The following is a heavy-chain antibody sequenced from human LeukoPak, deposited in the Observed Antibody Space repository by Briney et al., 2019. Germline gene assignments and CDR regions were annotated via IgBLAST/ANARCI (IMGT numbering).Heavy chain of an antibody. D-gene: IGHD1-1*01. CDR3: AKDGGTRGPQYYFDY. CDR2: ISYDGSNK. V-gene: IGHV3-30*18. J-gene: IGHJ4*02. CDR1: GFTFSSYG. Sequence: GGSLRLSCAASGFTFSSYGMHWVRQAPGKGLGWVAVISYDGSNKYYADSVKGRFTISRDNSKNTLYLQMNSLRAEDTAVYYCAKDGGTRGPQYYFDYWGQGTLVTVSS.